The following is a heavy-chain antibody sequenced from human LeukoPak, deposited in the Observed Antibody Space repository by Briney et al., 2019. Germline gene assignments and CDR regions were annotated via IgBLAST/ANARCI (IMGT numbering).Heavy chain of an antibody. Sequence: GASVKVSCKASGYTFTSYDINWVRQATGQGLEWMGWMNPNSGNTGYAQKFQGRVTMTRNTSISTAYMELSSLRSEDTAVYYCARVEIVVVPAAIRGDYYYYYGMDVWGQGTTVTVSS. CDR2: MNPNSGNT. CDR3: ARVEIVVVPAAIRGDYYYYYGMDV. D-gene: IGHD2-2*02. CDR1: GYTFTSYD. J-gene: IGHJ6*02. V-gene: IGHV1-8*02.